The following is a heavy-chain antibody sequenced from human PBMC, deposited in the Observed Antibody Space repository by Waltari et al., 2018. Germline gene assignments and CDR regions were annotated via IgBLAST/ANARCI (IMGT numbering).Heavy chain of an antibody. CDR1: GFTFSNFG. Sequence: QVNLVESGGGVVQPGGSLRLSCATSGFTFSNFGMHWVRQAPGKGLEGVALSWFDGSDKFYADSVRGRFTISRDNSARTLYLDMDSLRLDDTAMYYCAKDAFGNTYLDFWGQGTLVTVSS. D-gene: IGHD2-2*02. CDR2: SWFDGSDK. CDR3: AKDAFGNTYLDF. V-gene: IGHV3-30*02. J-gene: IGHJ4*02.